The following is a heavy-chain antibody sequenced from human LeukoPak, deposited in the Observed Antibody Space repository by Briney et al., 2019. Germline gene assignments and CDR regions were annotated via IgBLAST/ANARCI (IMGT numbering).Heavy chain of an antibody. Sequence: GRSLGLSCAASGLTFSSYGMHWVRQAPGKGLEWMTFIWYDGSNKYYADSVKGRFSISRDNSKNTVYLQMNSLRVEDTAIYYCAKGDYGDSEANLDYWGQGTLVTVSS. CDR2: IWYDGSNK. CDR3: AKGDYGDSEANLDY. J-gene: IGHJ4*02. V-gene: IGHV3-33*06. CDR1: GLTFSSYG. D-gene: IGHD4-17*01.